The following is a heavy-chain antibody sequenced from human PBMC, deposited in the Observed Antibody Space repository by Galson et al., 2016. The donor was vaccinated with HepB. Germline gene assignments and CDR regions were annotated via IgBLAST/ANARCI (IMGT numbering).Heavy chain of an antibody. CDR3: ERQISPWGLDV. Sequence: SLRLSCAASGFTFLDHGMDWVRQAPGKGLEWVSSVNWNGASKAYADSVKGRFTISRDSSQNSLSLQMSSLRAEDTAVYYCERQISPWGLDVWGQGTTVTVSS. J-gene: IGHJ6*02. D-gene: IGHD2/OR15-2a*01. CDR1: GFTFLDHG. CDR2: VNWNGASK. V-gene: IGHV3-20*04.